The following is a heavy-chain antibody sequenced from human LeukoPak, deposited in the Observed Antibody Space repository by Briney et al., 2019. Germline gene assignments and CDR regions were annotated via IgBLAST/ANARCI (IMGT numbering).Heavy chain of an antibody. CDR1: GGSISSSGDY. CDR2: IYTSGST. J-gene: IGHJ5*02. D-gene: IGHD3-3*01. Sequence: KPSETLSLTCTVSGGSISSSGDYWTWIRQPAGKELEWIGLIYTSGSTNYNPSLKSRVTISIDTSKNQFSLKLSSVAAADTAVYYWARDFWPWGQGALVTVSS. CDR3: ARDFWP. V-gene: IGHV4-61*02.